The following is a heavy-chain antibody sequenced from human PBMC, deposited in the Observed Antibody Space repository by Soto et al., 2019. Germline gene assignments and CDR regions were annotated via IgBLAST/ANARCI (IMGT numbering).Heavy chain of an antibody. J-gene: IGHJ4*02. D-gene: IGHD3-22*01. CDR1: GVSISGSSYY. CDR2: IYYSGST. CDR3: ARLSLHYYDSSGHNDY. Sequence: SETLSLTCTVSGVSISGSSYYWGWIRQPPGKGLEWIGNIYYSGSTYYNPSLKSRATISVDTSKNQFSLKLSSVTAADTAVYYCARLSLHYYDSSGHNDYWGQGTLVTVSS. V-gene: IGHV4-39*01.